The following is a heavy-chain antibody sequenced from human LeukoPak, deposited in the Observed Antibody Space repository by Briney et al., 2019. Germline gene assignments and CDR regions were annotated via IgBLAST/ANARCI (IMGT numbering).Heavy chain of an antibody. CDR1: GGSISSYY. D-gene: IGHD3-10*01. V-gene: IGHV4-59*08. CDR3: ARQEGLLWFGEFHFDI. CDR2: IYYSGST. Sequence: SETLSLTCTVSGGSISSYYWSWIRQPPGKGLEWVGYIYYSGSTNYNPSLKSRVTISVDTSKNQFSLKLSSVTAADTAVYYCARQEGLLWFGEFHFDIWGQGTMVTVSS. J-gene: IGHJ3*02.